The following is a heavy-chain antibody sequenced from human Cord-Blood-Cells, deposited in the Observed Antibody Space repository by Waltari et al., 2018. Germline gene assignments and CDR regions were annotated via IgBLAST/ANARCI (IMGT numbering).Heavy chain of an antibody. CDR3: TTKGGIAAAGAEYFQH. D-gene: IGHD6-13*01. Sequence: GESGGGLVKPEGSLRLSCAASGFTFSNAWMSWVRQAPGKGLEWVGRIKSKTDGGTTDYAAPVKGRFTISRDDSKNTLYLQMNSLKTEDTAVYYCTTKGGIAAAGAEYFQHWGQGTLVTVSS. V-gene: IGHV3-15*01. CDR1: GFTFSNAW. CDR2: IKSKTDGGTT. J-gene: IGHJ1*01.